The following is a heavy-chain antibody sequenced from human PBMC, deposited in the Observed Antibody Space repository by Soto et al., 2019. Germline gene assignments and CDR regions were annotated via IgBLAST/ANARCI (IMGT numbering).Heavy chain of an antibody. CDR2: ISAYNGNT. J-gene: IGHJ5*02. D-gene: IGHD3-22*01. CDR1: GYTFTSYG. CDR3: ARDFAPMIVVVIQNPNWYDP. V-gene: IGHV1-18*01. Sequence: ASVKVSCKASGYTFTSYGISWVRQAPGQGLEWMGWISAYNGNTNYAQKLQGRVTMTTDTSTSTAYMELRSLRSDDTAVYYCARDFAPMIVVVIQNPNWYDPWGQGTLVTVSS.